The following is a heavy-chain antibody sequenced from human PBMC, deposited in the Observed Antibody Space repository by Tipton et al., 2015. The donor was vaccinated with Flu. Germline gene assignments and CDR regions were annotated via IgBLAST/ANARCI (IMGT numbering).Heavy chain of an antibody. D-gene: IGHD3-10*01. V-gene: IGHV4-39*07. J-gene: IGHJ3*02. CDR1: GGSISRTPAF. CDR2: FHNTGSIYNAKT. Sequence: TLSLTCSVSGGSISRTPAFWGWVRQPPGKRPEWIAAFHNTGSIYNAKTYFNSSLNSRVTISTDASKSHFSLKLSSVTAADTAMYYCSSYYIRAFDIWGQGTMVTVSS. CDR3: SSYYIRAFDI.